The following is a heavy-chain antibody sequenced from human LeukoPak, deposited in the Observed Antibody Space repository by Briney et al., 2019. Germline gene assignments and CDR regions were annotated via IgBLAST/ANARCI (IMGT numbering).Heavy chain of an antibody. CDR1: GFTLSRNY. CDR2: IFSGGRI. V-gene: IGHV3-66*04. CDR3: AGRLGDFPSFNY. J-gene: IGHJ4*02. Sequence: GGSLRLSCAASGFTLSRNYMSWVRQAPGKGLEWVSVIFSGGRIYYADSVKGRFTISRDNSKNTLYLQMNSLRVEDTAVYYCAGRLGDFPSFNYWGQGTLVTVSS. D-gene: IGHD3-16*01.